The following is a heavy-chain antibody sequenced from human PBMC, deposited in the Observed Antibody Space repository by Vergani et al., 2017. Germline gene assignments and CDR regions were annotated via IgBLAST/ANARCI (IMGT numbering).Heavy chain of an antibody. CDR2: ICQTEDT. CDR3: ATIGYRRWGYYFDY. D-gene: IGHD2-2*02. V-gene: IGHV4-4*03. J-gene: IGHJ4*02. CDR1: GDSISSNNC. Sequence: QVQLQESGPGLVKPPGTLSLTCAVSGDSISSNNCWTWVRQPPGKGLEWSGEICQTEDTKNSPSLKSRVTVSVEESRNLFSLRLNSVTAADTAVYYCATIGYRRWGYYFDYWGQGILVTVSS.